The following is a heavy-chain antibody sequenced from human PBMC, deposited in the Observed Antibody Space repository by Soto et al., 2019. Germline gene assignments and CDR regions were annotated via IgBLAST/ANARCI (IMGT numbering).Heavy chain of an antibody. CDR2: IWYDGSNK. V-gene: IGHV3-33*01. J-gene: IGHJ4*02. CDR3: ARDPPSRDSSGWYYFDY. D-gene: IGHD6-19*01. CDR1: EFTFSSYG. Sequence: GGSLRLSCAAAEFTFSSYGMHWVRQAPGKGLEWVAVIWYDGSNKYYADSVKGRFTISRDNSKNTLYLQMNSLRAEDTAVYYCARDPPSRDSSGWYYFDYWGQGTLVTVSS.